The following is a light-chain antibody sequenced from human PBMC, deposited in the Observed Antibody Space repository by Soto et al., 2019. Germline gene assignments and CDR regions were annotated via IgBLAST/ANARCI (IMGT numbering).Light chain of an antibody. V-gene: IGKV1-5*03. J-gene: IGKJ2*01. CDR2: KAS. Sequence: DIQMTQSPSTLSASVGGRVTISCRASQSIVNLLAWYQQKPGKAPKLLIYKASSLESGVPSRFSGSGSGTEFTLTISSLQPDDFATYYCQQYHSYPYIFGLGTKLEIK. CDR3: QQYHSYPYI. CDR1: QSIVNL.